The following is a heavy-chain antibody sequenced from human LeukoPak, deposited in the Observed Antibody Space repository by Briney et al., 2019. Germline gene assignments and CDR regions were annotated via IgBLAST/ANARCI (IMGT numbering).Heavy chain of an antibody. CDR2: INHSGST. D-gene: IGHD6-19*01. CDR1: GGPFSGYY. Sequence: SETLSLTCAVYGGPFSGYYWSWIRQPPGKGLEWIGEINHSGSTNYNPSLKSRVTISVDTSKNQFSLKLSSVTAADTAVYYCARSSGWPDYWGQGTLVTVSS. J-gene: IGHJ4*02. CDR3: ARSSGWPDY. V-gene: IGHV4-34*01.